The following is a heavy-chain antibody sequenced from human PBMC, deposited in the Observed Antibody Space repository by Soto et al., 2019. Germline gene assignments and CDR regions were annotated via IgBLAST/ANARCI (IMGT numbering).Heavy chain of an antibody. CDR1: GDSVSTTSAA. CDR2: TYYRFLWFN. V-gene: IGHV6-1*01. Sequence: QVHLQESGPGLVRPSQTLSLTCAISGDSVSTTSAAWGWIRQSPSRGLEWLGRTYYRFLWFNDYVLSVKSRISVKADTSKNQFSLHLTSVPPEDTATYYCVKDLGSGWSNWLDSWGQGTLVIVSS. CDR3: VKDLGSGWSNWLDS. J-gene: IGHJ5*01. D-gene: IGHD6-13*01.